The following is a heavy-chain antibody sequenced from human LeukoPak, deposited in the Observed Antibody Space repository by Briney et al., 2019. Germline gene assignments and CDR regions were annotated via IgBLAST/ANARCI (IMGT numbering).Heavy chain of an antibody. CDR2: ISGSGGST. CDR1: GFTFSSDA. V-gene: IGHV3-23*01. J-gene: IGHJ4*02. CDR3: ARADFWSGYLHYFDY. D-gene: IGHD3-3*01. Sequence: GGSLRLSCAASGFTFSSDAMSWVRQAPGKGLEWVSAISGSGGSTYYADSVKGRFTISRDNSKNTLYLQMNSLRAEDTAVYYCARADFWSGYLHYFDYWGRGTLVTVSS.